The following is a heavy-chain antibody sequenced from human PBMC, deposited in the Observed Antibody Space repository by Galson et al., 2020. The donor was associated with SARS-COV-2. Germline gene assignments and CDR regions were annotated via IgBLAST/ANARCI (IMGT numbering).Heavy chain of an antibody. J-gene: IGHJ1*01. CDR2: INYDGSIT. V-gene: IGHV3-74*01. CDR1: GFLSSYW. Sequence: GESLKISCAASGFLSSYWMHWVRQAPGKGLVWVSRINYDGSITTYADSVKGRFTISRDNDNNTLYLQLNSLRVEDTAVYYCVHRYGDPVDSWGQGTLVTVSS. D-gene: IGHD4-17*01. CDR3: VHRYGDPVDS.